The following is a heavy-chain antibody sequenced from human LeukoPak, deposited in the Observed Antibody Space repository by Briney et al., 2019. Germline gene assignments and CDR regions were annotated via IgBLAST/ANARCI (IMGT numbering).Heavy chain of an antibody. J-gene: IGHJ5*02. Sequence: GGSLRLSCAASGFTFSSYAMSWVRQAPGKGLEWVSAISGSGGSTYYADSVKGRFTISRDNSKNTLYLQMNSLRAEDTAVYYCATGADYYDSSGYYYSWFDPWGQGTLVTVSS. CDR3: ATGADYYDSSGYYYSWFDP. D-gene: IGHD3-22*01. CDR1: GFTFSSYA. V-gene: IGHV3-23*01. CDR2: ISGSGGST.